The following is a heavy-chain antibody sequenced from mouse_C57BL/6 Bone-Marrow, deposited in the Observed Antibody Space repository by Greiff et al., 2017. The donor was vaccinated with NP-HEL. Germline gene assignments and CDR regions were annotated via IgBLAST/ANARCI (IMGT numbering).Heavy chain of an antibody. CDR2: IRNKANGYTT. V-gene: IGHV7-3*01. D-gene: IGHD1-2*01. CDR3: ARLITTAYYAMDY. CDR1: GFTFTDYY. Sequence: EVKLVESGGGLVQPGGSLSLSCAASGFTFTDYYMSWVRQPPGKALEWLGFIRNKANGYTTEYSASVKGRFTISRDNSQSILYLQMNALRAEDSATYYCARLITTAYYAMDYWGQGTSVTVSS. J-gene: IGHJ4*01.